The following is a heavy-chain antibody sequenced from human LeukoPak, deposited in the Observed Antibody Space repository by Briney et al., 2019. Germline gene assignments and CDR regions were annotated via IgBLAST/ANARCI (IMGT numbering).Heavy chain of an antibody. J-gene: IGHJ1*01. CDR2: INPSGASR. D-gene: IGHD2-15*01. CDR3: ARGAPVVVPSDYGPGYFRL. V-gene: IGHV1-46*01. CDR1: GYTFTSYY. Sequence: ASVKVSCKASGYTFTSYYMHWLRQAPGHGLEWMGIINPSGASRSYAQKFQGRVTMTTDTSTSTVYMELSSLRSEDTAVYYCARGAPVVVPSDYGPGYFRLWGQGTLVTVSS.